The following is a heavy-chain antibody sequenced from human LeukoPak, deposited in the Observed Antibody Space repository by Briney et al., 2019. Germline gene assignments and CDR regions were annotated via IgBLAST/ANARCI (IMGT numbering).Heavy chain of an antibody. V-gene: IGHV4-4*07. CDR2: IYPSGSA. D-gene: IGHD6-19*01. CDR1: GGSINSYY. CDR3: ARDRGGGQWLVPGDYFDF. Sequence: SETLSLTCTVSGGSINSYYWSWIRQPAGKGLEWIGRIYPSGSANYNPSLKSRVTMSVDTSKNQFSLKLSSVTAADTAVYYCARDRGGGQWLVPGDYFDFWGQGTLVTVSS. J-gene: IGHJ4*02.